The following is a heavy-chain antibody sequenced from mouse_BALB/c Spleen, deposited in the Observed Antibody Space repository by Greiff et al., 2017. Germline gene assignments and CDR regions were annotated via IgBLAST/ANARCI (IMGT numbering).Heavy chain of an antibody. D-gene: IGHD1-1*02. Sequence: EVQVVESGGGLVQPGGSLKLSCAASGFTFSSYGMSWVRQTPDKRLELVATINSNGGSTYYPDSVKGRFTISRDNAKNTLYLQMSSLKSEDTAMYYCASHYGYGYFDVWGAGTTVTVSS. J-gene: IGHJ1*01. CDR3: ASHYGYGYFDV. CDR1: GFTFSSYG. CDR2: INSNGGST. V-gene: IGHV5-6-3*01.